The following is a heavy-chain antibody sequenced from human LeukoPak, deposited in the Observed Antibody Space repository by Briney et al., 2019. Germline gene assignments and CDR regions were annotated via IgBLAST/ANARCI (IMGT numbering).Heavy chain of an antibody. CDR3: ASSYYYDSSGPFDY. CDR1: GFTFSSYA. CDR2: ISYDGSNK. D-gene: IGHD3-22*01. J-gene: IGHJ4*02. V-gene: IGHV3-30*04. Sequence: GGSLRLSCAASGFTFSSYAMHWVRQAPGKGLEWVAVISYDGSNKYHADPVKGRFTISRDNSKNTLYLQMNSLRAEDTAVYYCASSYYYDSSGPFDYWGQGTLVTVSS.